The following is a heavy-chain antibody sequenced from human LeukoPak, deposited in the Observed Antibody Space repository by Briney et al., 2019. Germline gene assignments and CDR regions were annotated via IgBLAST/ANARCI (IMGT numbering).Heavy chain of an antibody. Sequence: GGSLRLSCAAFGFTFSNAWMSWVRQAPGKGLEWVGRIKSKTDGGTTDYAAPVKGRFTISRDDSKNTLYLQMNSLKTEDTAVYYCTTETFPAVTPVDYWGQGTLVTVSS. V-gene: IGHV3-15*01. D-gene: IGHD4-17*01. J-gene: IGHJ4*02. CDR1: GFTFSNAW. CDR2: IKSKTDGGTT. CDR3: TTETFPAVTPVDY.